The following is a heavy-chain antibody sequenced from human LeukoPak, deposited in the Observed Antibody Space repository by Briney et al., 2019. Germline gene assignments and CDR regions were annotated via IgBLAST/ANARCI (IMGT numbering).Heavy chain of an antibody. Sequence: GGSLRLSCAASGFIVSSNYMSWVRQAPGKGLEWVSIIYCVGSTYYADSVKGRFTISRDNSKNTLYLQMNSLRAEDTAVYYCARDRVYYYDSSGPPTYYGMDVWGQGTTVTVSS. CDR1: GFIVSSNY. D-gene: IGHD3-22*01. J-gene: IGHJ6*02. CDR2: IYCVGST. CDR3: ARDRVYYYDSSGPPTYYGMDV. V-gene: IGHV3-66*01.